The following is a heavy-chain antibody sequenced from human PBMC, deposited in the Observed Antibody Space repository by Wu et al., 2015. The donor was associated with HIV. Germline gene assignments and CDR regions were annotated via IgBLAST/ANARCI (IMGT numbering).Heavy chain of an antibody. V-gene: IGHV1-18*01. J-gene: IGHJ6*02. D-gene: IGHD6-19*01. CDR1: GYTFTSYG. CDR2: ISAYNGNT. Sequence: QVQLVQSGAEVKKPGASVKVSCKASGYTFTSYGISWVRQAPGQGLEWMGWISAYNGNTNYAQKFQGRVTMTTDTPTSTAYMELRSLRFDDTAVYYCVRDQQWPAEYYNYYGMDVWGQGTTVTVSS. CDR3: VRDQQWPAEYYNYYGMDV.